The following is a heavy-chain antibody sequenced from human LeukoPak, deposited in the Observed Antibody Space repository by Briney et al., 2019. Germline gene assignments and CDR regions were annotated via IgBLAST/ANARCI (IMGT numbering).Heavy chain of an antibody. CDR1: GFTFSHYG. D-gene: IGHD3-9*01. V-gene: IGHV3-23*01. Sequence: PGGSLRLSCAASGFTFSHYGMSWVRQAPGKGLEWVSVISGGAGSTYYADSVKGRFTISRDNSNNTLYLQMNSLRAEDSAVYYCAKVPGYYPSVQYFDYWGQGILVTVSS. J-gene: IGHJ4*02. CDR2: ISGGAGST. CDR3: AKVPGYYPSVQYFDY.